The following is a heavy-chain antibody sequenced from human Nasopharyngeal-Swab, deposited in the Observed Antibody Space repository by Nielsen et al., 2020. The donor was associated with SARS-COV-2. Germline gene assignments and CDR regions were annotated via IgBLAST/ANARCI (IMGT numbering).Heavy chain of an antibody. CDR1: GFTFSSYS. J-gene: IGHJ6*02. Sequence: GESLKISCAASGFTFSSYSMNWVRQAPGKGLEWVSYISSSSSTIYYADSVKGRFTISRDNVKNSLFLQMNSLRAEDTAVYYCAKDPGWGSRSVWGQGTTVTVSS. D-gene: IGHD6-13*01. V-gene: IGHV3-48*01. CDR3: AKDPGWGSRSV. CDR2: ISSSSSTI.